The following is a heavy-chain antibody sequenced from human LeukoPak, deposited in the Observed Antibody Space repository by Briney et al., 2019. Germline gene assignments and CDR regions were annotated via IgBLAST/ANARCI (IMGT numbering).Heavy chain of an antibody. J-gene: IGHJ2*01. CDR2: AYYSERT. CDR1: GFSINTMGYY. D-gene: IGHD2-21*02. Sequence: SETLSLTCAASGFSINTMGYYWCCLPQPPGKGLESIGTAYYSERTQYTSSLRSRVSISVDTSKNHFSLRLNSVTAADTAVYYCARHIPSALREVVVTSDWYFDLWGRGTLVTVSS. CDR3: ARHIPSALREVVVTSDWYFDL. V-gene: IGHV4-39*01.